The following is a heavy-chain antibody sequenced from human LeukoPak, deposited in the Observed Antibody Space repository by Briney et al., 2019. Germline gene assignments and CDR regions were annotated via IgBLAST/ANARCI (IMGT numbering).Heavy chain of an antibody. J-gene: IGHJ4*02. D-gene: IGHD2-8*01. V-gene: IGHV3-7*01. CDR1: GFTFSSYW. CDR3: AKDLSRYCTNGVCFPFDY. Sequence: PGGSLRLSCAASGFTFSSYWMSWVRQAPGKGLEWVANIKQDGSNKYYADSVKGRFTISRDNSKNTLYLQMNSLRAEDTAVYYCAKDLSRYCTNGVCFPFDYWGQGTLVTVSS. CDR2: IKQDGSNK.